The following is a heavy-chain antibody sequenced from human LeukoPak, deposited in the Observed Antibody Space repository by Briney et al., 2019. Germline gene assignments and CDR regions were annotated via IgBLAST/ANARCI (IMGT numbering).Heavy chain of an antibody. Sequence: EASVTVSCKASGYTFTNFGMNWVRQAPGQGLEWMGWINTNTGNPTYAQGFTGRFVFSLDTSVSTAYLQISSLKAEDTAVYYCARDHGYCTGGSCYGYWGQGTLVTVSS. CDR3: ARDHGYCTGGSCYGY. D-gene: IGHD2-15*01. CDR1: GYTFTNFG. V-gene: IGHV7-4-1*02. CDR2: INTNTGNP. J-gene: IGHJ4*02.